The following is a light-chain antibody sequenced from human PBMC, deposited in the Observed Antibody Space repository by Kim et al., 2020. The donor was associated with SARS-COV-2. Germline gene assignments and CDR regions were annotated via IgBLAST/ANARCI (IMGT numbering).Light chain of an antibody. J-gene: IGLJ1*01. CDR2: VGTGGIVG. CDR1: RCYSNYE. Sequence: CTLGRCYSNYEVDWYQQRPGKGPRFVMRVGTGGIVGSKGDGIPDRFSVLGSGLNRYLTIKNIQEEDGSDYHCGADHGSGSNFVYVFGTGTKVTVL. CDR3: GADHGSGSNFVYV. V-gene: IGLV9-49*01.